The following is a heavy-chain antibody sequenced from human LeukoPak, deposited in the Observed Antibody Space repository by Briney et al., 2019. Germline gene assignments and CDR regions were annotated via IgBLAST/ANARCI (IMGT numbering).Heavy chain of an antibody. CDR1: GFSFSNYG. CDR2: MQYDGSVE. Sequence: GGSLRLSCVASGFSFSNYGTHWVRQAPGKGLEWVTFMQYDGSVEFYADSVKGRFTISRDNSKNTVYLQMNSLRAEDTAVYYCAKRYKIWFGELRGFDYWGQGTLVTVSS. D-gene: IGHD3-10*01. J-gene: IGHJ4*02. V-gene: IGHV3-30*02. CDR3: AKRYKIWFGELRGFDY.